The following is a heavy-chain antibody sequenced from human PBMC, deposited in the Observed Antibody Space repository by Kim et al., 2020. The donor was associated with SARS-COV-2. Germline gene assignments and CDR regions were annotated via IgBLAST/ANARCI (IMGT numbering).Heavy chain of an antibody. D-gene: IGHD3-10*01. Sequence: EKGRFTISRDNAKNTLYLQMNSLRAEDTAVYYCAKDQAVRGYYYYGMDVWGQGTTVTVSS. CDR3: AKDQAVRGYYYYGMDV. V-gene: IGHV3-23*01. J-gene: IGHJ6*02.